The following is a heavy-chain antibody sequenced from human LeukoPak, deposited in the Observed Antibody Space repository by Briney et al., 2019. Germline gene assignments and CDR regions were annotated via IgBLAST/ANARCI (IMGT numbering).Heavy chain of an antibody. J-gene: IGHJ4*02. V-gene: IGHV4-59*11. CDR1: GGSIRNHY. D-gene: IGHD3-10*01. CDR3: ARDSSYTSGSYYDDYFDS. CDR2: VSDTGHT. Sequence: PSETLSLTCTVSGGSIRNHYWSWVRQPPGKELEGVGYVSDTGHTNSNPSLESRVTISVDTSKNQFSLKLSSVTAADAAVYYCARDSSYTSGSYYDDYFDSWSQGTLVTVSS.